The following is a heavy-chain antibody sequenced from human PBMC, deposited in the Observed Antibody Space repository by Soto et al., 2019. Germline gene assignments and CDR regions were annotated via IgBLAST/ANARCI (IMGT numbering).Heavy chain of an antibody. Sequence: GGSLRLSCAASGFTFSSYWMSWVRRAPGKGLEWVANIKQDGSEKYYVDSVKGRFTISRDNAKNSLYLQMNSLRAEDTAVYYCARVRSTWPGTFDIWGQGTMVTVSS. J-gene: IGHJ3*02. CDR2: IKQDGSEK. CDR3: ARVRSTWPGTFDI. V-gene: IGHV3-7*01. CDR1: GFTFSSYW. D-gene: IGHD1-26*01.